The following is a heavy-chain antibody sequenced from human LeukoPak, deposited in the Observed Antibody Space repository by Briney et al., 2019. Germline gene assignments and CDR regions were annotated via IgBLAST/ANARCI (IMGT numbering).Heavy chain of an antibody. CDR3: ARDDPRSGSYSPDS. CDR1: GDSVTRDSYY. V-gene: IGHV4-61*02. Sequence: SQTLSLTCSVSGDSVTRDSYYWSWVRQPAGKGLERIGRLSTSGSTDYSPSLKSRVTISMNTSKNQISLTLRSVTAADTAIYFCARDDPRSGSYSPDSWGRGLKVTVSS. D-gene: IGHD1-26*01. CDR2: LSTSGST. J-gene: IGHJ4*02.